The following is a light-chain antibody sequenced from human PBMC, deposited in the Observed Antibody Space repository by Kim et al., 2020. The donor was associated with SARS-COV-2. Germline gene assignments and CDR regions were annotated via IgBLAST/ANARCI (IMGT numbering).Light chain of an antibody. J-gene: IGLJ3*02. Sequence: QSALTQPASVSGSPGQSITISCTGTSSDIGNYNFVSWSQQHPGKAPKLLIYDVSKRPSGVSDRFSASKSGNTASLTISGLQAEDEADYYCSSHIGSSTWVFGGGTKLTVL. CDR2: DVS. CDR1: SSDIGNYNF. V-gene: IGLV2-14*01. CDR3: SSHIGSSTWV.